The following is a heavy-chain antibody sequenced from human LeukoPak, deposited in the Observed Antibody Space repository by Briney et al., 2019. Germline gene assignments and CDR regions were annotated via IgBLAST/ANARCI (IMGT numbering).Heavy chain of an antibody. J-gene: IGHJ3*02. CDR1: GGSISSYY. CDR2: IYYSGST. CDR3: ARDRGVSVNDAFDI. V-gene: IGHV4-59*01. D-gene: IGHD3-10*01. Sequence: SETLSLTCTVSGGSISSYYWSWIRQPPGKGQEWIGYIYYSGSTNYNPSLKSRVTISVDTSKNQFSLKLSSVTAADTAVYYCARDRGVSVNDAFDIWGQGTMVTVSS.